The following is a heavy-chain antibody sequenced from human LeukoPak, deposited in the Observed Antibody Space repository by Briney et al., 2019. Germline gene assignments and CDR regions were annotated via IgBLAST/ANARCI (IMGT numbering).Heavy chain of an antibody. Sequence: GGSLRLSCAASGFTFSSYAMNWVRQAPGKGLEWVSLISGSGGRAYYADSVKGRFTVSRDNSKNTLYLQTNSLRAEDTAVYYCAKSNLKYYFDSWGQGTLVTVSS. CDR2: ISGSGGRA. CDR1: GFTFSSYA. D-gene: IGHD6-6*01. V-gene: IGHV3-23*01. CDR3: AKSNLKYYFDS. J-gene: IGHJ4*02.